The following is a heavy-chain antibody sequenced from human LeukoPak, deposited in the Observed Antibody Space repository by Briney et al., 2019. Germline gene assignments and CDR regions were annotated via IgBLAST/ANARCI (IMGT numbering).Heavy chain of an antibody. J-gene: IGHJ3*01. CDR2: INADGSTA. CDR1: GFTFGNSW. D-gene: IGHD1-14*01. Sequence: GGSLRLSCAASGFTFGNSWVHWVRQAPGEGLVWVSLINADGSTATYADSAKGRFTISRDNARNTLSLQMNSLTIEDTAVYYCVVVVEPPDSDGFDVWGQGTMITVSS. CDR3: VVVVEPPDSDGFDV. V-gene: IGHV3-74*01.